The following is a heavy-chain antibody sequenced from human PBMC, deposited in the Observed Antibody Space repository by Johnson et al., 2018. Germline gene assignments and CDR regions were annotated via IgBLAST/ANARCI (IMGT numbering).Heavy chain of an antibody. CDR2: ISSSSSYI. CDR1: GFTFSSYS. J-gene: IGHJ6*02. Sequence: VQLVESGGGLVKHGGSLRLSCAASGFTFSSYSMNWVRQAPGKGLEWVSSISSSSSYIYYADSVKGRFPISRDNAKNSLYLQMNSLRAEDTAVYYCARELRHTYYGMDVWGQGTTVTVSS. D-gene: IGHD2-21*01. CDR3: ARELRHTYYGMDV. V-gene: IGHV3-21*01.